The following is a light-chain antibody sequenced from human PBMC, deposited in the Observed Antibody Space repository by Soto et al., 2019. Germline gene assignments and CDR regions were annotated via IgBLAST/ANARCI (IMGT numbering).Light chain of an antibody. Sequence: DIQMTQSPSSLSASVGDTVTITCRASQHITNDCAWYQQKAGRAPKCLILLASRLQTGVPSRFSGSGSGTEFTLTISSLQPEDFATYYCLHHTGYPPVLGQGNKFEIK. J-gene: IGKJ2*01. CDR1: QHITND. CDR3: LHHTGYPPV. CDR2: LAS. V-gene: IGKV1-17*01.